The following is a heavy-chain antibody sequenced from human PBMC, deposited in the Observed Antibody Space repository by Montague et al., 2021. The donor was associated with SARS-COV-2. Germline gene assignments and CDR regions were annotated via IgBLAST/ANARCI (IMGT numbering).Heavy chain of an antibody. V-gene: IGHV6-1*01. CDR2: TLYETKWNY. J-gene: IGHJ6*02. CDR3: ARVRHLGRGMDV. D-gene: IGHD7-27*01. Sequence: CAISGDSVAELRRRSEEYRHEPSSHEHFVCRTLYETKWNYHYADSVKSRITIDPDTSKNQFSLQLRSVTPEDTAVYFCARVRHLGRGMDVWGQGTTVTVSS. CDR1: GDSVAELRRR.